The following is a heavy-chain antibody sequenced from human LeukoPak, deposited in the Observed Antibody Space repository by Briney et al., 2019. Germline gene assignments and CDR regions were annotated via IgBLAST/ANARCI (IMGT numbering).Heavy chain of an antibody. CDR3: AKVGDYYDSSGYYYVN. CDR1: GFTFSSYA. CDR2: ISYDGSNK. D-gene: IGHD3-22*01. J-gene: IGHJ4*02. V-gene: IGHV3-30-3*01. Sequence: GGSLRLSCAASGFTFSSYAMHWVRQAPGKGLEWVAVISYDGSNKYYADSVKGRFTISRDNSKNTLYLQMSSLRAEDTAVYYCAKVGDYYDSSGYYYVNWGQGTLVTVSS.